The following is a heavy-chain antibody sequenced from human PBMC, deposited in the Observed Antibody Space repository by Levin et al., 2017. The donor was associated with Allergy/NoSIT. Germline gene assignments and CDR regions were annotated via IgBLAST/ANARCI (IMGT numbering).Heavy chain of an antibody. CDR3: ARQADSSRRSSFGS. CDR2: IYPRDSDT. V-gene: IGHV5-51*01. D-gene: IGHD6-13*01. Sequence: GESLKISCKGDGDSFTTYWIGWVRQMPGKGLEWMGIIYPRDSDTKYSPSFQGQVTMSADKSISTVYLQWSSLKASDTAIYYCARQADSSRRSSFGSWGQGTLVTVSS. CDR1: GDSFTTYW. J-gene: IGHJ4*02.